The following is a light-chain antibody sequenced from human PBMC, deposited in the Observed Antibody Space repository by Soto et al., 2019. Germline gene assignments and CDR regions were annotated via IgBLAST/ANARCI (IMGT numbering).Light chain of an antibody. J-gene: IGKJ4*01. CDR2: ATS. Sequence: EMRQSPATLSGSPRAGATLSCRASQGISDIFAWYQHNPGKTPRLLIYATSTLHTGVPSRFSGSGSATEFTLTITSLQPEDFATYYCQPLNKYPLTFGGGTRVEIK. CDR1: QGISDI. CDR3: QPLNKYPLT. V-gene: IGKV1-9*01.